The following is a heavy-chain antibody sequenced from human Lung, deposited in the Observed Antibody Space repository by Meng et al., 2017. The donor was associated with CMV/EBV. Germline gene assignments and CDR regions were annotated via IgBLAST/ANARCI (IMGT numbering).Heavy chain of an antibody. CDR1: GFTFSSYA. D-gene: IGHD3-22*01. CDR2: ISGGGGST. V-gene: IGHV3-23*01. Sequence: GESLKISCAASGFTFSSYAMHWVRQAPGKGLEWVSAISGGGGSTYYADSVKVRFSISRDNSKNTLYLQMNSLRAEDTAVYYCALRGLFRRYYYYYGMDVWGQGTTVTVSS. J-gene: IGHJ6*02. CDR3: ALRGLFRRYYYYYGMDV.